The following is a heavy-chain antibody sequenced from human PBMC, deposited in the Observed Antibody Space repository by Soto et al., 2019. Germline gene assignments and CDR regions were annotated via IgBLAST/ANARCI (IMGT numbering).Heavy chain of an antibody. CDR2: TYYRSKWYN. D-gene: IGHD6-6*01. CDR3: ARGGQYSSSSGSNRLQVDY. CDR1: GDSVSSNSAA. J-gene: IGHJ4*02. Sequence: SQTLSLTCAISGDSVSSNSAAWNWIRQSPSRGLEWLGRTYYRSKWYNDYAVSVKSRITINPDTSKNQFSLQLNSVTPEDTAVYYCARGGQYSSSSGSNRLQVDYWGQGTLVTVSS. V-gene: IGHV6-1*01.